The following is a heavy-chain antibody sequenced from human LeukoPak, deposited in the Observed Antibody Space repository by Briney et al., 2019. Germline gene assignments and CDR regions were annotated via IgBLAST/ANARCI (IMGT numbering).Heavy chain of an antibody. D-gene: IGHD6-13*01. CDR3: ARGWGPLAAAPTGHYYYMDV. V-gene: IGHV4-34*01. J-gene: IGHJ6*03. CDR1: GGSFSGYY. Sequence: PSETLSLTCAVYGGSFSGYYWSWIRQPPGKGLEWIGEINHSGSTNYNPSLKSRVTISVDTSKNQFSLKLSSVTAADTAVYYCARGWGPLAAAPTGHYYYMDVWGKGTTVTVSS. CDR2: INHSGST.